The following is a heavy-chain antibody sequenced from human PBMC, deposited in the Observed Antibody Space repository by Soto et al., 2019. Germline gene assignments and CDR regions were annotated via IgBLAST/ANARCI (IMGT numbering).Heavy chain of an antibody. CDR3: ARDGDNGGNSWFDP. V-gene: IGHV4-30-4*01. J-gene: IGHJ5*02. CDR1: GGSISSGDYY. CDR2: IYYSGST. D-gene: IGHD2-21*02. Sequence: SETLSLTCTVSGGSISSGDYYWIWIRHPPGKGLEWIGYIYYSGSTYYNPSLKSRVTISVDTSRNQFSLKLSSVTAADTAVYYCARDGDNGGNSWFDPWGQGTLVTVSS.